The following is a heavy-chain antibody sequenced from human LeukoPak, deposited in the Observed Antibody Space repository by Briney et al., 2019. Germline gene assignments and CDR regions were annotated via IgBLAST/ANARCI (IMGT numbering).Heavy chain of an antibody. J-gene: IGHJ6*04. V-gene: IGHV3-48*03. D-gene: IGHD3-10*01. Sequence: GGSLRLSCAASGFTFGSYEMNWVRQAPGKGLEWVSYISSSGSTIYYADSVKGRFTISRDNAKNSLYLQMNSLRAEDTAVYYCARAGGGSGSYYNPYYYGMDVWGKGTTVTVSS. CDR3: ARAGGGSGSYYNPYYYGMDV. CDR2: ISSSGSTI. CDR1: GFTFGSYE.